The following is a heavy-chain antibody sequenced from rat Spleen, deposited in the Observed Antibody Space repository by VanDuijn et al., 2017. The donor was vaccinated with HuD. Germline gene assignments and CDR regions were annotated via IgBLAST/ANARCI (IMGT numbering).Heavy chain of an antibody. V-gene: IGHV5-19*01. CDR1: GFTFSNYG. CDR2: ISPTGGIT. J-gene: IGHJ4*01. Sequence: EVQLVESGGGLVQPGRSLKLSCAASGFTFSNYGMHWIRQAPTKGLEWVASISPTGGITNYRDSVKGRFTISRDNAKSSLYLQMDSLRSEDTATYYCARHLTTEGHVMDAWGQGASVTVSS. CDR3: ARHLTTEGHVMDA. D-gene: IGHD1-11*01.